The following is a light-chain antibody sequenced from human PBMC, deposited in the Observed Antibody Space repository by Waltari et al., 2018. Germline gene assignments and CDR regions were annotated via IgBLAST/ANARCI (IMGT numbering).Light chain of an antibody. CDR2: KDT. J-gene: IGLJ3*02. Sequence: SYELTQPSSVSVSPGQTAKISCSGDLLSNKFARWFQQKPGQAPVQLIYKDTERPSGISARFSGSTSGGTATLTISGADIEDEADYYCFSATDNNLGVFGGGTKLTVL. CDR1: LLSNKF. V-gene: IGLV3-27*01. CDR3: FSATDNNLGV.